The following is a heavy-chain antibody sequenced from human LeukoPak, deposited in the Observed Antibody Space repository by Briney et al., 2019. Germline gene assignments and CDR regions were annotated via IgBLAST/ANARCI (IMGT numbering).Heavy chain of an antibody. J-gene: IGHJ4*02. CDR2: IKQDGSEK. Sequence: GGSLRLSCAASGFTFSSYWMSWVRQAPGKGLEWVANIKQDGSEKYYVDSVKGRFTISRDKAKNSLYLQMNSLRAEDTAVYYCARGVAASFRGDDYWGQGTLVTVSS. V-gene: IGHV3-7*01. D-gene: IGHD6-13*01. CDR1: GFTFSSYW. CDR3: ARGVAASFRGDDY.